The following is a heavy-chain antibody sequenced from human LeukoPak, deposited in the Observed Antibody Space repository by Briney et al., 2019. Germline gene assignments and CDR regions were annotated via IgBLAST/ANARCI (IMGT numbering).Heavy chain of an antibody. Sequence: ASVKVSCKVSGYSLTELSMHWVRQAPGKGLEWMGGFDPEDGETIYAQKFQGRVTMTEDTSTDTAYMELSSLRSEDTAVYYCAKDYATVGDYDYWGQGTLVTVSS. J-gene: IGHJ4*02. CDR2: FDPEDGET. D-gene: IGHD4-23*01. V-gene: IGHV1-24*01. CDR1: GYSLTELS. CDR3: AKDYATVGDYDY.